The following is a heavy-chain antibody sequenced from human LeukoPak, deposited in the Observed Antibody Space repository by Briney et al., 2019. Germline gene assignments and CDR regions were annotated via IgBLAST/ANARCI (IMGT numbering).Heavy chain of an antibody. V-gene: IGHV1-8*03. J-gene: IGHJ5*02. CDR3: VRGPTLPAARYNWFDP. CDR1: GYTFTSYD. D-gene: IGHD2-2*01. Sequence: GASVKVSCKASGYTFTSYDINWVRQATGQGLEWMGWMNPNSGNTGYAQKFQGRVTITRNTSISTAYMELSSLRSEDTAVYYCVRGPTLPAARYNWFDPWGQGTLVTVSS. CDR2: MNPNSGNT.